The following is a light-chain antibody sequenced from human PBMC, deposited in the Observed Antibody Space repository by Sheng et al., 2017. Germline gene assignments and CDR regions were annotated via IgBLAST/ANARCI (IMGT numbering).Light chain of an antibody. J-gene: IGLJ2*01. CDR2: EVS. CDR1: SNDIGGYNY. CDR3: ASHAAKVLV. Sequence: QSALTQPPSATGSPGQSVTISCIGTSNDIGGYNYVSWYQQHPGKAPKLLIYEVSKRPSGVPDRFSGSKSDNTASLTVSGLQAEDEADYYCASHAAKVLVFGGGTKLTVL. V-gene: IGLV2-8*01.